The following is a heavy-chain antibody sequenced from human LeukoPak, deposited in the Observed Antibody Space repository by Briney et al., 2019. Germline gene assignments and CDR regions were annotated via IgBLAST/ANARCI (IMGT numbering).Heavy chain of an antibody. CDR2: IIPIFGTA. D-gene: IGHD2-21*02. CDR3: ARAGYCGGDCYSGYYYYGMDV. Sequence: ASVKVSCKAPGGTFSSYAISWVRQAPGQGLEWMGGIIPIFGTANYAQKFQGRVTITADESTSTAYMELSSLRSEDTAVYYCARAGYCGGDCYSGYYYYGMDVWGQGTTVTVSS. V-gene: IGHV1-69*13. J-gene: IGHJ6*02. CDR1: GGTFSSYA.